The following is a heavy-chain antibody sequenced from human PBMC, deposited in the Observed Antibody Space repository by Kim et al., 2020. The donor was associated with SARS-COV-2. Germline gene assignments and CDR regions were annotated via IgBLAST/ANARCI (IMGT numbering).Heavy chain of an antibody. V-gene: IGHV3-33*01. CDR2: IWYDGSNK. J-gene: IGHJ4*02. CDR1: GFTFSSYG. D-gene: IGHD3-3*01. Sequence: GGSLRLSCAASGFTFSSYGMHWVRQAPGKGLEWVAVIWYDGSNKYYADSVKGRFTISRDNSKNTLYLQMNSLRAEDTAVYYCARGAAPYYDFWSGYTYYFDYWGQGTLVTVSS. CDR3: ARGAAPYYDFWSGYTYYFDY.